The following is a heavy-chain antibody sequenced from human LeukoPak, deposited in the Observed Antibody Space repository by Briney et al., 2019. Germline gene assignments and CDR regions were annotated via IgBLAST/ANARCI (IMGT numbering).Heavy chain of an antibody. V-gene: IGHV3-7*01. CDR2: IKQDGSEK. J-gene: IGHJ4*02. CDR1: GFTFIDYY. Sequence: GGALRLSCVASGFTFIDYYMTWVRQPPGKGLEWVANIKQDGSEKYYVDSVKGRFTLSRDNAKSSLFLQMNSMRAEDTAVYYCAREVTPYYWGQGTLVTVSS. D-gene: IGHD4-23*01. CDR3: AREVTPYY.